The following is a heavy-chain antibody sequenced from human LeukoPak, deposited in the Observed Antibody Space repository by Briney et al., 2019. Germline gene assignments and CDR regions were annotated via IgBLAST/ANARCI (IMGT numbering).Heavy chain of an antibody. D-gene: IGHD6-19*01. J-gene: IGHJ4*02. CDR2: MNPNSGNA. V-gene: IGHV1-8*01. Sequence: EASAKVSCKSSGYTFTSYDIHWVRLATGQGLEWMGWMNPNSGNAGYAQKFQGRVTMTRNTYISTAYMELSSLRSEDTAVYYCAREVGRGDWYGRSFDSWGQGTLVTVSS. CDR1: GYTFTSYD. CDR3: AREVGRGDWYGRSFDS.